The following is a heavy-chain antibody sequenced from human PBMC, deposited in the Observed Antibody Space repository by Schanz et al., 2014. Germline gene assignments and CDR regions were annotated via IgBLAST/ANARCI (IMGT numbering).Heavy chain of an antibody. CDR3: TTETIAMAGTFSI. D-gene: IGHD6-19*01. Sequence: QVQLVQSGSELKKPGASVKVSCKASGYTFTSYAMNWVRQAPGQGLEWVGWINTNTGNPTYAQGFTGRFVFSLDTSVSTPSLQTSSLQDEDPATYYCTTETIAMAGTFSIWGQGTLVTVSS. V-gene: IGHV7-4-1*02. CDR2: INTNTGNP. CDR1: GYTFTSYA. J-gene: IGHJ4*02.